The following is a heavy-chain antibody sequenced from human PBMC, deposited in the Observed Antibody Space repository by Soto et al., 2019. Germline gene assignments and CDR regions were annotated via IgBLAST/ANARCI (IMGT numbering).Heavy chain of an antibody. CDR3: ARVLGAPLYYFDY. Sequence: EPLSLTCPVSGYSISIGNYWGWIRQPPGKRLEWIGSIYQSGSTYYNPSLRSRATISLDTSKNQFSLKLSSVTAADTAVYYCARVLGAPLYYFDYWGQGTRVTVSS. CDR2: IYQSGST. CDR1: GYSISIGNY. J-gene: IGHJ4*02. D-gene: IGHD1-26*01. V-gene: IGHV4-38-2*02.